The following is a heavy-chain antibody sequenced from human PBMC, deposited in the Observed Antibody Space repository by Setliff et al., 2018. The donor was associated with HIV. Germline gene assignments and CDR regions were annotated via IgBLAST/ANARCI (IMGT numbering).Heavy chain of an antibody. CDR3: ARVITMVWTTFDP. J-gene: IGHJ5*02. CDR2: IFSSGST. D-gene: IGHD3-10*01. Sequence: PSETLSLTCTVSGYSISSHYWSWIRQPPGKELEWIGYIFSSGSTTYNPSLKSRVTISLDKSKNHFSLELRSVTAADTAVYYCARVITMVWTTFDPWGQGTLVTVSS. V-gene: IGHV4-59*11. CDR1: GYSISSHY.